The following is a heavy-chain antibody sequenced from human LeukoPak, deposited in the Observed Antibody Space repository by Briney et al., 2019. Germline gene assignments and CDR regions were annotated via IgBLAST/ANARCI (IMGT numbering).Heavy chain of an antibody. V-gene: IGHV4-38-2*02. D-gene: IGHD3-10*01. J-gene: IGHJ4*02. CDR3: VRVLDYYGSGSRDFDY. CDR1: GYSINNGYY. Sequence: SETLSLTCTVSGYSINNGYYWGWIRQPPGKGLEWSGSMYHSGTTSYNPSLKSRITMSADTSKNQFSLNLRSVTAADTAVYYCVRVLDYYGSGSRDFDYWGQGTLVTVSS. CDR2: MYHSGTT.